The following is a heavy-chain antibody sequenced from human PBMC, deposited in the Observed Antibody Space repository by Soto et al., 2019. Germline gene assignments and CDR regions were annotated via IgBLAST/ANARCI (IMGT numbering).Heavy chain of an antibody. V-gene: IGHV4-59*01. D-gene: IGHD5-18*01. CDR3: ARDHPHSYGVYYFDY. CDR2: IYYSGST. Sequence: SETLSLTCTVSGGSISSYYWSWIRQPPGKGLEWIGYIYYSGSTYYNPSLKSRVTISIDTSKNQVSLKVNSVTAADTAVYYCARDHPHSYGVYYFDYWGQGTPVTVSS. CDR1: GGSISSYY. J-gene: IGHJ4*02.